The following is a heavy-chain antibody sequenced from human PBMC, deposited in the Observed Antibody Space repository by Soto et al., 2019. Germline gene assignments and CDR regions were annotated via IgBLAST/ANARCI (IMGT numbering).Heavy chain of an antibody. D-gene: IGHD3-10*01. Sequence: QVQLVESGGGVVQPGRSLRLSCAASGFTFSSYGMHWVRQAPGKGLEWVAVIWYDGSNKYYADSVKGRFTISRDNSKNALYLQMNSLRAEDTAVYYCAGGGLFGGARGYYYYGMDVWGQGTTVTVSS. CDR1: GFTFSSYG. CDR2: IWYDGSNK. J-gene: IGHJ6*02. V-gene: IGHV3-33*01. CDR3: AGGGLFGGARGYYYYGMDV.